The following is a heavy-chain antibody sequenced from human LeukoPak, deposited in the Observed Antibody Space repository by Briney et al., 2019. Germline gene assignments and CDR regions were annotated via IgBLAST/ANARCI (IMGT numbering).Heavy chain of an antibody. CDR1: GGSISSSSHY. D-gene: IGHD3-10*01. V-gene: IGHV4-61*01. CDR3: AREYGSGSSLDAFDI. CDR2: IYYSGST. J-gene: IGHJ3*02. Sequence: SETLSLTCTVSGGSISSSSHYWSWIRQPPGKGLEWIGYIYYSGSTNYNPSLKSRVTISVDTSKNQFSLKLSSVTAADTAVYYCAREYGSGSSLDAFDIWGQGTMVTVSS.